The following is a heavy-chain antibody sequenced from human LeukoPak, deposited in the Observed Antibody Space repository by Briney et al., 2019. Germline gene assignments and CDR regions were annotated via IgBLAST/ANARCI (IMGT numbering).Heavy chain of an antibody. J-gene: IGHJ5*02. CDR2: IKQDGTEK. V-gene: IGHV3-7*03. CDR3: ARDSRRVGATGGSDL. D-gene: IGHD1-26*01. Sequence: GGSLRLSCAASGFTFSDYWMSWVRQAPGKGLEWVANIKQDGTEKNYLDSVKGRFILSRDNAKNSLYLQLDFLRADDTAVYYCARDSRRVGATGGSDLWGQGTLVTVSS. CDR1: GFTFSDYW.